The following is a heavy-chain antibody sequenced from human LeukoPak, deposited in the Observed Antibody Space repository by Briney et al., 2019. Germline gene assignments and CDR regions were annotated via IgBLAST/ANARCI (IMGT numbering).Heavy chain of an antibody. J-gene: IGHJ4*02. V-gene: IGHV3-13*01. CDR2: IGTAGDT. CDR3: VRGRDSSGYDY. D-gene: IGHD3-22*01. Sequence: GGSLRLSCAASGFTFSSYDMHWVRQATGKGLEWVSAIGTAGDTYYPGSVKGRFTISRENAKNSLYLQMNSLRAGDTAVYYCVRGRDSSGYDYWGQGTLVTVSS. CDR1: GFTFSSYD.